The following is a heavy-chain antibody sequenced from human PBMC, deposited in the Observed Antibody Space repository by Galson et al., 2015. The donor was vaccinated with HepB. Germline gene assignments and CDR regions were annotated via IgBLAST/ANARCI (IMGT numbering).Heavy chain of an antibody. J-gene: IGHJ6*03. CDR3: ARGGDYYGSGSYYYYYYYMDV. V-gene: IGHV1-8*01. CDR2: MNPNSGNT. CDR1: GYTFTSYD. D-gene: IGHD3-10*01. Sequence: SVKVSCKASGYTFTSYDINWVRQATGQGLEWMGWMNPNSGNTGYAQKFQGRVTMTRNTSISTAYVELSSLRSEDTAVYYCARGGDYYGSGSYYYYYYYMDVWGKGTTVTVSS.